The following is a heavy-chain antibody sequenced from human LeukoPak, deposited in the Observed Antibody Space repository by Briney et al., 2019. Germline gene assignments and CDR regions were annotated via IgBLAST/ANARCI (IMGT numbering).Heavy chain of an antibody. CDR2: IYTSGST. CDR1: AGSISSYY. D-gene: IGHD2-2*01. Sequence: SETLSLTCTVAAGSISSYYWSWIRQPAGKGREGSGRIYTSGSTDYSPSLKCRVTMSLDTSKNQFSLKLSSVTAADTAAYYCARDLLSALGYCSSTSCFWGFDPWGHGTLVTVSS. CDR3: ARDLLSALGYCSSTSCFWGFDP. V-gene: IGHV4-4*07. J-gene: IGHJ5*02.